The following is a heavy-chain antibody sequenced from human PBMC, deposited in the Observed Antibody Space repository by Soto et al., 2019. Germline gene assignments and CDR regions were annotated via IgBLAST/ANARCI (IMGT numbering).Heavy chain of an antibody. CDR1: GFTFSDYY. V-gene: IGHV3-11*06. CDR2: ISSSSSYT. D-gene: IGHD6-13*01. CDR3: ARVDSSSWKGELYYYYGMDV. J-gene: IGHJ6*02. Sequence: GGSLRLSCAASGFTFSDYYMSWIRQAPGKGLEWVSYISSSSSYTNYADSVKGRFTISRDNAKNSLYLQMNSLRAEDTAVYYCARVDSSSWKGELYYYYGMDVWGQGTTVTVSS.